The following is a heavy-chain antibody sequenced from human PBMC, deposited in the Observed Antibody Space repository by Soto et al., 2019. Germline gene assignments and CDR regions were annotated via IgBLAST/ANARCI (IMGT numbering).Heavy chain of an antibody. Sequence: PXESLKISCKCSGYSFTSYWISLVRQMPGKGLEWMGRIDPSDSYTNYSPSFQGHVTISADKSISTAYLQWSSLKASDTAMYYCVTISSSPRYYYYGMDVWGQGTTVTVSS. CDR1: GYSFTSYW. D-gene: IGHD6-6*01. J-gene: IGHJ6*02. CDR3: VTISSSPRYYYYGMDV. V-gene: IGHV5-10-1*01. CDR2: IDPSDSYT.